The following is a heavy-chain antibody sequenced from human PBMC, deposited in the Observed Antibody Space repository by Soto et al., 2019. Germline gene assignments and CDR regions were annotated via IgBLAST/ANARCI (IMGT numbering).Heavy chain of an antibody. CDR3: ARAPLRDSSGWYYYYMDA. V-gene: IGHV4-61*05. CDR2: IYYSGST. J-gene: IGHJ6*03. CDR1: GGSISSSSYY. Sequence: PSETLSLTCTVSGGSISSSSYYWGWIRQPPGKGLEWIGYIYYSGSTNYNPSLKSRVTISVDTSKNQFSLKLSSVTAADTAVYYCARAPLRDSSGWYYYYMDAWGKGTTVTVSS. D-gene: IGHD6-6*01.